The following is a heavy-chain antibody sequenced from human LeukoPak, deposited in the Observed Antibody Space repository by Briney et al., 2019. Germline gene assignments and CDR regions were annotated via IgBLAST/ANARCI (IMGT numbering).Heavy chain of an antibody. Sequence: ASVKVSCKASGNSFTSDYMHWVRQAPGQGLEWMGRIIPSGDTTHYAQKLQGRVSITRDTSTSTAYMELSSLRSEDTAVYYCARGGTYGSGSSTYYYYYYMDVWGKGTTVTISS. J-gene: IGHJ6*03. V-gene: IGHV1-46*04. CDR2: IIPSGDTT. CDR1: GNSFTSDY. D-gene: IGHD3-10*01. CDR3: ARGGTYGSGSSTYYYYYYMDV.